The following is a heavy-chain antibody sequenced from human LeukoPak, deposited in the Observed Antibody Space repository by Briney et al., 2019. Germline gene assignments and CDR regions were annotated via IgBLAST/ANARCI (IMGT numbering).Heavy chain of an antibody. CDR2: IYYSGST. V-gene: IGHV4-59*01. D-gene: IGHD6-19*01. CDR3: AGIAVAGGFDP. J-gene: IGHJ5*02. Sequence: SETLSLTCTVSGGSISSYYWSWIRQPPGKGLEWIGYIYYSGSTNYNPSLKSRVTISVDTSKNQFSLKLSPVTAADTAVYYCAGIAVAGGFDPWGQGTLVTVSS. CDR1: GGSISSYY.